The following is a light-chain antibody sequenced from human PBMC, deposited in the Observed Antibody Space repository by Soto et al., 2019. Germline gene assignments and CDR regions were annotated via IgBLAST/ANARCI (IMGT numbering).Light chain of an antibody. CDR1: SSDVGGYNY. V-gene: IGLV2-14*01. CDR2: EVS. J-gene: IGLJ1*01. Sequence: QSALTQPASVSGSPGQSITISCTGTSSDVGGYNYVSWYQQHPGKAPKLMIYEVSNRPSGVSNRFSGSKSGNTASLTISGLQAEDEADYYCSSYTSSSTYYGFGTGTKV. CDR3: SSYTSSSTYYG.